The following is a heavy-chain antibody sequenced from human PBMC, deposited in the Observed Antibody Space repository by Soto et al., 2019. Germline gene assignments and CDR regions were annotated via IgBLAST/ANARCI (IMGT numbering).Heavy chain of an antibody. CDR3: ANTRGIAVGGSFDH. CDR1: GASISSRGSY. Sequence: XETLSLTCIVSGASISSRGSYWGWIRQPPGKGLEWVGTFYSGSTYNNPSLKSRVTISVDTSKNQFSLKLSSVAAEDTAIYYCANTRGIAVGGSFDHWGQGTLVTVSS. CDR2: FYSGST. V-gene: IGHV4-39*01. J-gene: IGHJ5*02. D-gene: IGHD6-13*01.